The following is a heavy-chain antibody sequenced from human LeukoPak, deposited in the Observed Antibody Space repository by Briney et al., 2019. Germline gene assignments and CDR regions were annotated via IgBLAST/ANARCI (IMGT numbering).Heavy chain of an antibody. Sequence: SETLSLTCTVSGGSISSYYWSWIRQPPGKGLGWIGYIYYSGSTNYNPSLKSRVTISVDTSKNQFSLKLSSVTAADTAVYYCAKSSYSIFDYWGQGTLVTVSS. J-gene: IGHJ4*02. V-gene: IGHV4-59*08. CDR2: IYYSGST. CDR3: AKSSYSIFDY. CDR1: GGSISSYY. D-gene: IGHD5-18*01.